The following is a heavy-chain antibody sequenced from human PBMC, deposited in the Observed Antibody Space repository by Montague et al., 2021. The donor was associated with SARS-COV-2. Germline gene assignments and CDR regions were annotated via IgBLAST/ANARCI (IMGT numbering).Heavy chain of an antibody. Sequence: PALVKPRQTLTLTCTFSGFSLSTRTVGVGWIRQPPGKALEWLALIYWDDDKRYSPSLKSRLTITKVTSKNQVVLTMTNMDPVDTATYYCAHGVPAVAAFDFWGQGTLVTVSS. CDR1: GFSLSTRTVG. CDR3: AHGVPAVAAFDF. D-gene: IGHD6-13*01. V-gene: IGHV2-5*02. J-gene: IGHJ4*02. CDR2: IYWDDDK.